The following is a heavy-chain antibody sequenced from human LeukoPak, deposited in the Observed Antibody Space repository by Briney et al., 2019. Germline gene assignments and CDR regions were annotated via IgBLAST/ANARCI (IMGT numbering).Heavy chain of an antibody. CDR1: GVSISDFH. Sequence: SEALSLTCTVAGVSISDFHWSWLRQSPEKGLEWIGWITNSGDANYNPSLESRLAMSAETTKRQLSLRVTSVTDADTAVYYCARHVEHAAYFHHWGQGILVTVSS. CDR3: ARHVEHAAYFHH. D-gene: IGHD1/OR15-1a*01. J-gene: IGHJ4*02. V-gene: IGHV4-59*08. CDR2: ITNSGDA.